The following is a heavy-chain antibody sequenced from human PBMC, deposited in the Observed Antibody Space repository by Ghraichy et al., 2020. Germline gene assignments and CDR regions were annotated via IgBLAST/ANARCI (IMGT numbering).Heavy chain of an antibody. CDR3: ARQGITFGGTNFPIDY. D-gene: IGHD3-16*01. V-gene: IGHV4-39*06. CDR2: IYYSGKT. Sequence: SQTLSLTCTVSGGSISSNNYYWGWIRPPPGKGLEWIRNIYYSGKTYYNPSLKSLVTISVDISNNQFALKISSVTAADTAVYYCARQGITFGGTNFPIDYWGQGTLVTVSS. J-gene: IGHJ4*02. CDR1: GGSISSNNYY.